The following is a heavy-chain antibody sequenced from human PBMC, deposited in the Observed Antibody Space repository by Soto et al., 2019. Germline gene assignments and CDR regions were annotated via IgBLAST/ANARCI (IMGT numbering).Heavy chain of an antibody. CDR1: GYTFTGYY. D-gene: IGHD6-6*01. CDR3: TRDLFISSSDLLAAACPGGMDV. CDR2: INPNSGGT. J-gene: IGHJ6*02. V-gene: IGHV1-2*04. Sequence: GASVKVSCKASGYTFTGYYMHWVRQAPGQGLEWMGWINPNSGGTNYAQKFQGWVTMTRDTSISTAYMELSRLRSEDTATYYCTRDLFISSSDLLAAACPGGMDVWGQGTTVTVSS.